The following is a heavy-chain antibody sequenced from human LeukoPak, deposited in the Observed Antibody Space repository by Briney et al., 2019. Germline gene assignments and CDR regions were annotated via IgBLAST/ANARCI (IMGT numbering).Heavy chain of an antibody. CDR1: GYTFTSYD. J-gene: IGHJ5*02. V-gene: IGHV1-8*02. D-gene: IGHD2-2*01. CDR3: ARDLYCSSTSCPADWFDP. Sequence: ASVKVSCKASGYTFTSYDINWVRQATGQGLEWMGWMNPNSGNTGYAQKFQGRVAMTRNTSISTAYMELSSLRSEDTAVYYCARDLYCSSTSCPADWFDPWGQGTLVTVSS. CDR2: MNPNSGNT.